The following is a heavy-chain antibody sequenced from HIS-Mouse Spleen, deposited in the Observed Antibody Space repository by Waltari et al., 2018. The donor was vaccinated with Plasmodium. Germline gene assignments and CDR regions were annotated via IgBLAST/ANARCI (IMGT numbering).Heavy chain of an antibody. CDR3: ARETLGVSSGWYWYFDL. Sequence: QVQLQESGPGLVKPSETLSLTCTVSGGSISSYYWSWIRQPPGKGLEWIGYIYYSGSTNYNPSIKSRVTISVDTSKNQFSLKLSSVTAADTAVYYCARETLGVSSGWYWYFDLWGRGTLVTVSS. J-gene: IGHJ2*01. CDR2: IYYSGST. CDR1: GGSISSYY. V-gene: IGHV4-59*01. D-gene: IGHD6-19*01.